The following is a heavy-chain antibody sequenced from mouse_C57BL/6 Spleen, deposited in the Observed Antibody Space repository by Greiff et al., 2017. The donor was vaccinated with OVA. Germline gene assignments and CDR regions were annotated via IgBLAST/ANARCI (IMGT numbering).Heavy chain of an antibody. CDR2: IDPNSGGT. V-gene: IGHV1-72*01. CDR1: GYTFTSYW. CDR3: ARETVVADDYAMDY. J-gene: IGHJ4*01. Sequence: QVQLQQPGAELVKPGASVKLSCKASGYTFTSYWIHWVKQRPGRGLEWIGRIDPNSGGTKYNEKFKSKATLTVDKPSSTAYMQLSSLTSEDSAVYYCARETVVADDYAMDYWGQGTSVTVSS. D-gene: IGHD1-1*01.